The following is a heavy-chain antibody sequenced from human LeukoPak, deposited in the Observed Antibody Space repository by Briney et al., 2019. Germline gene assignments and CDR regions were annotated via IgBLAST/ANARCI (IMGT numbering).Heavy chain of an antibody. J-gene: IGHJ4*02. Sequence: SVKVSCKASGGTFSSYAISWVRQAPGQGLEWMGRIIPIFGTANYAQKFQGRVTITTDESTSTAYMELSSLRSEDTAVYYCARDLTAGKWLLLPSDYWGQGTLVTVSS. CDR2: IIPIFGTA. D-gene: IGHD3-22*01. CDR1: GGTFSSYA. CDR3: ARDLTAGKWLLLPSDY. V-gene: IGHV1-69*05.